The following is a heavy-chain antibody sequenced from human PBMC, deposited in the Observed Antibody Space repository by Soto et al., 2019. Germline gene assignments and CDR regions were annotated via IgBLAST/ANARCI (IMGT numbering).Heavy chain of an antibody. D-gene: IGHD3-3*01. CDR3: VRTRGTFLRDGVDY. CDR2: ISGDGNNA. Sequence: EVQLVESGGGLVQPGGSLRLSCAASGFTFSSFWMHWVRQAPGKGLVWVSRISGDGNNAVYAESVKGRFTVSRDNAKSTLDLQMNSLRTDDTALYYCVRTRGTFLRDGVDYWGPGNVVTVSS. CDR1: GFTFSSFW. J-gene: IGHJ4*02. V-gene: IGHV3-74*01.